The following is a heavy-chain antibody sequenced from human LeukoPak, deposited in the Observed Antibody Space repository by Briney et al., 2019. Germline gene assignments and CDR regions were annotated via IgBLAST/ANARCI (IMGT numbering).Heavy chain of an antibody. D-gene: IGHD3-10*01. Sequence: VASVKVSCKASGYTFTSYYMHWVRQAPGQGLEWMGIINPSGGSTSYAQKFQGRVTMTRDTSTSTVYMELSSLRSEDTAVYYCAAAGGQGDAFDIWGQGTMVTVSS. CDR2: INPSGGST. CDR1: GYTFTSYY. CDR3: AAAGGQGDAFDI. J-gene: IGHJ3*02. V-gene: IGHV1-46*01.